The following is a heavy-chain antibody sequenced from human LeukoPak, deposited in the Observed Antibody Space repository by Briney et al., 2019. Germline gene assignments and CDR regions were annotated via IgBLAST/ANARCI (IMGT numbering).Heavy chain of an antibody. CDR3: ARESEATYYDILTGYPPDY. CDR1: GYTFTGYY. V-gene: IGHV1-2*02. J-gene: IGHJ4*02. Sequence: ASVKVSCKASGYTFTGYYMHWVRQAPGQGLEWMGWINPNSGGTNYAQKFQGRVTMTRDTSISTAYMELSRLRSDDTAVYYCARESEATYYDILTGYPPDYWGQGTLVTVSS. D-gene: IGHD3-9*01. CDR2: INPNSGGT.